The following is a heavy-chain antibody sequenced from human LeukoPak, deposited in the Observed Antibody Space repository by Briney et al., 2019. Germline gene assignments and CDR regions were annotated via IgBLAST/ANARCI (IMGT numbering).Heavy chain of an antibody. CDR3: ATGGADYGDYEDAFDI. D-gene: IGHD4-17*01. V-gene: IGHV1-24*01. CDR1: GYTLTELS. J-gene: IGHJ3*02. Sequence: EASVKVSCKVSGYTLTELSMHWVRQAPGKGLEWMGGFDPEDGETIYAQKFQGRVTMTEDTSTDTAYMELSSLRSEDTAVYYCATGGADYGDYEDAFDIWGRGTMVTVSS. CDR2: FDPEDGET.